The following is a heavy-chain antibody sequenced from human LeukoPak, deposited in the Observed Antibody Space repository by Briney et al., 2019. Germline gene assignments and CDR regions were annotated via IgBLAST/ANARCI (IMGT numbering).Heavy chain of an antibody. CDR2: MNPNSGNT. D-gene: IGHD3-10*01. V-gene: IGHV1-8*01. Sequence: ASVKVSCKASGYTFTSYDINWVRQATGQGLEWMGWMNPNSGNTGYAQKFQGRVTMTRNTSISTAYMELSSLRSEDTAVYYCARGRLTMVRGRYYYYYGMDVWGQGTTVTVSS. CDR1: GYTFTSYD. J-gene: IGHJ6*02. CDR3: ARGRLTMVRGRYYYYYGMDV.